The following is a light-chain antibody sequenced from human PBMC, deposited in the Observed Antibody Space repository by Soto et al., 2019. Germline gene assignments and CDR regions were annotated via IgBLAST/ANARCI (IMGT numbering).Light chain of an antibody. CDR2: GAY. CDR3: QHYNYWPPKT. V-gene: IGKV3-15*01. CDR1: QSVGNN. J-gene: IGKJ1*01. Sequence: EIVMTQSPATLSVSPGERTTLSCRASQSVGNNLAWYQQKPGQAPRLLIYGAYTRATGIPARFSGSGSETDFTLTISSLQSEDFAVYYCQHYNYWPPKTFGQGTKVEMK.